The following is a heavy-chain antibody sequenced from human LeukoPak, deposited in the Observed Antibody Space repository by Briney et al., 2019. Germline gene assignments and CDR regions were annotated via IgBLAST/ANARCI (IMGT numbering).Heavy chain of an antibody. CDR3: ARLSSKGSSAAGTFFDY. V-gene: IGHV5-51*01. D-gene: IGHD6-13*01. CDR2: IYPGDSDT. J-gene: IGHJ4*02. Sequence: PGESLKISCKGSGYSFTSYWIGWVRQMPGKGLEWMGIIYPGDSDTRYSPSFQGHVTISADKSISTAYLQWSSLKASDTAMYYCARLSSKGSSAAGTFFDYWGQGTLVTVSS. CDR1: GYSFTSYW.